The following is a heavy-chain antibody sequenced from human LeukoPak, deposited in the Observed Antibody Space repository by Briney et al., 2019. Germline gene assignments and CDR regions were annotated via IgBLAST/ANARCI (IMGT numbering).Heavy chain of an antibody. CDR3: AKDSYYYDSSGYWNY. CDR1: GFTFRNNW. Sequence: GGSLRLSCAASGFTFRNNWMTWVRQAPGKGLEWVSAISGSGGSTYYADSVKGRFTISRDNSKNTLYLQMNSLRAEDTAVYYCAKDSYYYDSSGYWNYWGQGTLVTVSS. CDR2: ISGSGGST. V-gene: IGHV3-23*01. D-gene: IGHD3-22*01. J-gene: IGHJ4*02.